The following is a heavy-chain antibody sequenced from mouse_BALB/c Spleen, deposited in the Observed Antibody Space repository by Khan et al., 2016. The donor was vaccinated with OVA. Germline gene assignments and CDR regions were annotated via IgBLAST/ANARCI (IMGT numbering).Heavy chain of an antibody. J-gene: IGHJ2*01. Sequence: EVQLQESGPGLVKPSQSLSLTCTVTGNSITSGYAWNWIRQFPGNKMEWMGYISYSGDPSYIPSLKSRISITRDTYKNQFFLQLNSVTTEDTATYYCARRNYYGYYFDYWGQGTTLTVSS. D-gene: IGHD1-1*01. V-gene: IGHV3-2*02. CDR3: ARRNYYGYYFDY. CDR1: GNSITSGYA. CDR2: ISYSGDP.